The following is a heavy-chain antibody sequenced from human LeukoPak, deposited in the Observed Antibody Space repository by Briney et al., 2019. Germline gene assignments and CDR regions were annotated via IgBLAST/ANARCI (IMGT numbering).Heavy chain of an antibody. Sequence: PGGSLRLSCVASGFTFSSYGMHWVRQAPGKGLEWVAFIRYDGSNKYYADSVKGRFTISRDNSKNTLYLQMNSLRAEDTAVYYCANAPSIAADNWGQGTLVTVSS. CDR1: GFTFSSYG. CDR3: ANAPSIAADN. V-gene: IGHV3-30*02. D-gene: IGHD6-13*01. CDR2: IRYDGSNK. J-gene: IGHJ4*02.